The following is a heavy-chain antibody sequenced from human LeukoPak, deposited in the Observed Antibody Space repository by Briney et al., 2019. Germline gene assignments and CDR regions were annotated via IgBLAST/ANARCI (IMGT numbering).Heavy chain of an antibody. D-gene: IGHD3-22*01. CDR1: GGTFSSYA. J-gene: IGHJ4*02. CDR3: ARGPPYYYDSSGYYYFDY. V-gene: IGHV1-69*05. CDR2: IIPIFGTA. Sequence: SVKVSCKASGGTFSSYAISWVRQAPGQGLEWMGGIIPIFGTANYAQKFQGRVTITTDESTSTAYMELSSPRSEDTAVYYCARGPPYYYDSSGYYYFDYWGQGTLVTVSS.